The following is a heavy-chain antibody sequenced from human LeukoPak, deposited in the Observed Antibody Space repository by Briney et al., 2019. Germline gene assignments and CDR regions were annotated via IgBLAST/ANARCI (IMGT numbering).Heavy chain of an antibody. J-gene: IGHJ4*02. Sequence: GGSLRLSCAASGFTFSSYGMHWVRQAPGKGLEWVAVIWYDGSNKYYADSAKGRFTISRDNSKNTLYLQMNSLRAEDTAVYYCASGGLSRGPLDYWGQGTLVTVSS. CDR1: GFTFSSYG. V-gene: IGHV3-33*01. D-gene: IGHD3-10*01. CDR2: IWYDGSNK. CDR3: ASGGLSRGPLDY.